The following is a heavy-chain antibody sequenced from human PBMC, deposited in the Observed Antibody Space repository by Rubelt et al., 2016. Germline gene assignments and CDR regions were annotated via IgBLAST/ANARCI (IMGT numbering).Heavy chain of an antibody. CDR2: INPNSGGT. J-gene: IGHJ6*02. D-gene: IGHD2-2*01. CDR1: GYTFTGYY. CDR3: ALPASTEAVYYYYYGMDV. V-gene: IGHV1-2*02. Sequence: QVQLVQSGAEVKKPGASVKVSCKASGYTFTGYYMHWVRQAPGQGLEWMGWINPNSGGTNYAQKFQGRVTMTRDTSISTAYMELSRLRSDDTAVYYCALPASTEAVYYYYYGMDVWGQGTTVTVSS.